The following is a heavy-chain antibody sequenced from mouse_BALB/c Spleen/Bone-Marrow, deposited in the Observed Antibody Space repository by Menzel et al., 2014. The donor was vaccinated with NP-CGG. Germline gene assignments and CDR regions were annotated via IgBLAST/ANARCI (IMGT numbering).Heavy chain of an antibody. CDR1: GFTFNTNA. CDR2: IRSKSNNFAT. Sequence: EVMLVESGGGLVQPKGSLKLSCAASGFTFNTNAMNWVRQAPGKGLDWVARIRSKSNNFATYYADSVKDRFTISRDDSQSMLYLHMNNVKTEDTAMYYCVRGWGNYGYAMDCWGQGTSVTVSS. CDR3: VRGWGNYGYAMDC. V-gene: IGHV10S3*01. J-gene: IGHJ4*01. D-gene: IGHD2-1*01.